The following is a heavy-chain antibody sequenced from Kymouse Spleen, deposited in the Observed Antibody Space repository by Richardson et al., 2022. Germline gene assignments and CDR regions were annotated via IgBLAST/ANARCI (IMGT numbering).Heavy chain of an antibody. J-gene: IGHJ6*02. CDR2: ISYDGSNK. CDR1: GFTFSSYG. Sequence: QVQLVESGGGVVQPGRSLRLSCAASGFTFSSYGMHWVRQAPGKGLEWVAVISYDGSNKYYADSVKGRFTISRDNSKNTLYLQMNSLRAEDTAVYYCAKDQAVAGTRYYYGMDVWGQGTTVTVSS. D-gene: IGHD6-19*01. V-gene: IGHV3-30*18. CDR3: AKDQAVAGTRYYYGMDV.